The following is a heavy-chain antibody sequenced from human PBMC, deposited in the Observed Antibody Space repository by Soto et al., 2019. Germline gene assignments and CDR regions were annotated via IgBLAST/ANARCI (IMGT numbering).Heavy chain of an antibody. Sequence: QVQLVQSGSELRKPGASVKVSCKASGYTFTSNRITWVRQAPGQGLEWMGWISTSSGNTKFAQKFQGRVTLTTDTSTSTAYMELTSLRSDDTAVYYCARGGGYAVDYWGQGTLVTVST. CDR2: ISTSSGNT. D-gene: IGHD5-12*01. V-gene: IGHV1-18*04. J-gene: IGHJ4*02. CDR3: ARGGGYAVDY. CDR1: GYTFTSNR.